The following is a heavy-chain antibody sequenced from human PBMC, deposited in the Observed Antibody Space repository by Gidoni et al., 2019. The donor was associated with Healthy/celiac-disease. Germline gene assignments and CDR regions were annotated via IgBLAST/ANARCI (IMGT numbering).Heavy chain of an antibody. CDR3: ARDSSGVSDY. J-gene: IGHJ4*02. V-gene: IGHV4-59*01. Sequence: QVQLQESGPGLVKPSETLSLTCTVSGGSISSYYWSWIRPPPGKGLEWIGYIYYSGSTNYNPSLKSRVTISVDTSKNQFSLKLSSVTAADTAVYYCARDSSGVSDYWGQGTLVTVSS. D-gene: IGHD3-22*01. CDR2: IYYSGST. CDR1: GGSISSYY.